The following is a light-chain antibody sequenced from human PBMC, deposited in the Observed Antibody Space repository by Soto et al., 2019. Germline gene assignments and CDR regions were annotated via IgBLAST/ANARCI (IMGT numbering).Light chain of an antibody. Sequence: QSVLTQPASGSGSPGQSITISCTGTSSDVGGYSSVAWFQHHPGKAPKLMIYEVSKRPSGVPDRFSGSKSGNTASLTVSGLQAEDEADYYCISYAGSNNYVFGTGTKVTVL. V-gene: IGLV2-8*01. CDR1: SSDVGGYSS. J-gene: IGLJ1*01. CDR3: ISYAGSNNYV. CDR2: EVS.